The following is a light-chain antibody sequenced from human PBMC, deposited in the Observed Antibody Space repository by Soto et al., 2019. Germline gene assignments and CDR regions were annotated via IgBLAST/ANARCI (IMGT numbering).Light chain of an antibody. CDR3: QQRSNWPPLT. CDR1: QSVSSS. CDR2: DAP. V-gene: IGKV3-11*01. J-gene: IGKJ4*01. Sequence: EIVLTQSPATLSLSPGERATLSCRASQSVSSSLAWYQQKPGQAPRLLIYDAPNRATASPARFSGSGSGTDFTLTISSLEPEDFAVYYCQQRSNWPPLTFGGGTKVEIK.